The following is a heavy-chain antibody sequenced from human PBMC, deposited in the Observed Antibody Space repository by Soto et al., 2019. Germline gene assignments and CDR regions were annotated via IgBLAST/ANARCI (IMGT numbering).Heavy chain of an antibody. CDR1: GLIFCNYK. CDR2: INTDGSIT. Sequence: EVQLVESGGGLVQPGGSLRLSCAASGLIFCNYKMHWVRQAPGKGLEWVSRINTDGSITDYADSVKGRFTVSRDNPKSTLYLQMNSLRVEDTAVYYCARDTDGLHYWGQGTLVTVSS. CDR3: ARDTDGLHY. J-gene: IGHJ4*02. V-gene: IGHV3-74*01.